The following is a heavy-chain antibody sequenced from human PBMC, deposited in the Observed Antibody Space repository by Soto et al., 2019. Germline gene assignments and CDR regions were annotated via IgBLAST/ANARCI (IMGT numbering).Heavy chain of an antibody. D-gene: IGHD3-9*01. CDR1: GFTFSGSA. Sequence: GGSLRLSCAASGFTFSGSAMHWVRQASGKGLEWVGRIRSKANSNATAYAASVKGRFTISRDDSKNTAYLQMNSLKTEDTAVYYCTRGVYILTGYFPYYFDYWGQGTLVTVSS. V-gene: IGHV3-73*01. J-gene: IGHJ4*02. CDR3: TRGVYILTGYFPYYFDY. CDR2: IRSKANSNAT.